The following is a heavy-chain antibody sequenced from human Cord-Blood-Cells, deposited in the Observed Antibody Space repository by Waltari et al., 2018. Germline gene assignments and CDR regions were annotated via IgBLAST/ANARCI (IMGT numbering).Heavy chain of an antibody. J-gene: IGHJ4*02. CDR3: AKGITGTIDY. CDR1: GFTFSSYG. V-gene: IGHV3-30*18. D-gene: IGHD1-7*01. Sequence: QVQLVESGGGVVQPGRSLRLSWSASGFTFSSYGMLWVRQAPGKGLEWVAVISYDGSNKYYADSVKGRFTISRDNSKNTLYLQMNSLRAEDTAVYYCAKGITGTIDYWGQGTLVTVSS. CDR2: ISYDGSNK.